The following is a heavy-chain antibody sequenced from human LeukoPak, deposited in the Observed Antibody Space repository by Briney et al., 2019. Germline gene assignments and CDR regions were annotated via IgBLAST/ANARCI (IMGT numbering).Heavy chain of an antibody. CDR2: ISPNSGGT. Sequence: ASVNVSCKASGYTFTGYYMHWVRQAPGQGLEWMGCISPNSGGTNSAQKFQGRVTMTRDTSISPAYMELSRLRSDDTAVYYCARVPHRIAAAGPHWGQGTLVTVSS. D-gene: IGHD6-13*01. J-gene: IGHJ4*02. CDR3: ARVPHRIAAAGPH. V-gene: IGHV1-2*02. CDR1: GYTFTGYY.